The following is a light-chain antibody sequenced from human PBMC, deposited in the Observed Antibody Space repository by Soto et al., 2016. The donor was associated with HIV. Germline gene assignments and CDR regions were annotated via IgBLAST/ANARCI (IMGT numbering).Light chain of an antibody. CDR3: QVWDSSSDHVI. J-gene: IGLJ2*01. CDR2: DDS. Sequence: SYVLIQPPSVSVAPGKTARITCGGNNIGSKSVHWYQQKPGQAPVLVVYDDSDRPSGIPERFSGSNSGNTGTLTISRVEAGDEAQYYCQVWDSSSDHVIFGGGTKLTVL. V-gene: IGLV3-21*03. CDR1: NIGSKS.